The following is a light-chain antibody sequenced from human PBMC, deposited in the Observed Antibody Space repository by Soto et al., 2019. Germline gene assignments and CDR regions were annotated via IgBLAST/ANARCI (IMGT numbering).Light chain of an antibody. V-gene: IGLV2-14*01. J-gene: IGLJ2*01. CDR2: EGT. Sequence: QSVLTQPASVSGSPGQSITSFCTGTSSDIGRYKFVSWFQQHPGKAPKLLIFEGTNRPSGVSNRFSGSKSGNTASLTVSGLQAEDEAIYFCSSSTNTNNLVIFGGGTKVTVL. CDR3: SSSTNTNNLVI. CDR1: SSDIGRYKF.